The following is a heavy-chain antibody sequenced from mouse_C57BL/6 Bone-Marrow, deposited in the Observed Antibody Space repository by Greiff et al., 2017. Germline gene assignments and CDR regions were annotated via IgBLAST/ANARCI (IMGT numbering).Heavy chain of an antibody. CDR1: GYTFTSYG. CDR3: ASCFQDYFDY. CDR2: IYPRSGNT. V-gene: IGHV1-81*01. Sequence: VQLQQSGAELARPGASVKLSCKASGYTFTSYGISWVKQRPGQGLEWIGEIYPRSGNTYYNEKFKGKATLTADKSSSTAYMGLRSLTSEDAAVYFCASCFQDYFDYWGQGTTLTVSS. J-gene: IGHJ2*01.